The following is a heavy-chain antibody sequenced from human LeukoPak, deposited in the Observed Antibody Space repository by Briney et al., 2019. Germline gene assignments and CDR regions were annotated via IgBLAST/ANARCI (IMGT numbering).Heavy chain of an antibody. CDR1: GGSISSYY. V-gene: IGHV4-59*01. J-gene: IGHJ6*03. Sequence: SETLSLTCTVSGGSISSYYWSWIRQPPGKGLEWIGYIYYSGSTNYNPSLKSRVTISVDTSKNQFSLKLSSVTAADTAVYYCARDGNYYGSGSYLTHYPGYYYYMDVWGKGTTVTVSS. CDR3: ARDGNYYGSGSYLTHYPGYYYYMDV. CDR2: IYYSGST. D-gene: IGHD3-10*01.